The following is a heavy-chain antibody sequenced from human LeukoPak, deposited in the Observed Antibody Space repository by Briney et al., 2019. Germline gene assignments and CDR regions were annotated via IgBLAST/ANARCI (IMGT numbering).Heavy chain of an antibody. Sequence: KSSETLSLTCTVSGYSISSGYYWGWIRQPPGKGLEWIGSIYHSGSTYYNPSLKSRVTISVDTSKNQISLKLSSVTAADTAVYYCARAGGLAMRVNDAFDIWGQGTMVTVS. J-gene: IGHJ3*02. D-gene: IGHD3-9*01. V-gene: IGHV4-38-2*02. CDR3: ARAGGLAMRVNDAFDI. CDR2: IYHSGST. CDR1: GYSISSGYY.